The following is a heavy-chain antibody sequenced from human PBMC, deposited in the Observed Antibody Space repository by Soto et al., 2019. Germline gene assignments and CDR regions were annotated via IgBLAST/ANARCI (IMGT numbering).Heavy chain of an antibody. J-gene: IGHJ6*03. Sequence: SGTRSLTCPVSGGSISSSSYYWGWIRQPPGKGLEWIGSIYYSGSTYYNPSLKSRVTMSADTSKNQFSLKLSSVTAADTAVYYCARKWGHSGYGSYYYYMDVWGKGTTVTVSS. D-gene: IGHD5-12*01. CDR3: ARKWGHSGYGSYYYYMDV. V-gene: IGHV4-39*01. CDR1: GGSISSSSYY. CDR2: IYYSGST.